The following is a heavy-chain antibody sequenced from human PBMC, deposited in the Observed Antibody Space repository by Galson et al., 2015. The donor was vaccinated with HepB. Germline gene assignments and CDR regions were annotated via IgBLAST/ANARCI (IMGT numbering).Heavy chain of an antibody. V-gene: IGHV1-69*13. CDR2: IIPIFGTA. D-gene: IGHD6-13*01. Sequence: SVKVSCKASGGTFSSYAISWVRQAPGQGLEWMGGIIPIFGTANYAQKFQGRVTITADESTSTAYMELSSLRSEDTAVYYCARGAFIAAAGTVPDAFDIWGQGTMVTVSS. J-gene: IGHJ3*02. CDR1: GGTFSSYA. CDR3: ARGAFIAAAGTVPDAFDI.